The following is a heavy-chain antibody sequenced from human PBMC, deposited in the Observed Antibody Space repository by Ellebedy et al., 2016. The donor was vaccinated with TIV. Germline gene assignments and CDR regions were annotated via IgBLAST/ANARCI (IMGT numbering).Heavy chain of an antibody. CDR3: ASHVDTSMSY. Sequence: GESLKISXAASGFTFSNYWMHWVRQAPGRGLEWVANIKQDESEKYYVDSVKGRFTISRDNAKNSLYLQMNSLRAEDTALYYCASHVDTSMSYWGQGTLVTVSS. J-gene: IGHJ4*02. CDR1: GFTFSNYW. CDR2: IKQDESEK. V-gene: IGHV3-7*01. D-gene: IGHD5-18*01.